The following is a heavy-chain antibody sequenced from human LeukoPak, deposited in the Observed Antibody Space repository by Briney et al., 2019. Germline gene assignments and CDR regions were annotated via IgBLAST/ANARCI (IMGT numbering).Heavy chain of an antibody. Sequence: SVKVPCKASGYTFTSYAISLVRQAPGQRLGGMGGIIPIFGTANYAQKFQGRVTITADKSTSPAYMELSSLRSEDTAVYYCARVSVKDYYDSSGSFDYWGQGTLVTVSS. D-gene: IGHD3-22*01. V-gene: IGHV1-69*06. CDR3: ARVSVKDYYDSSGSFDY. CDR1: GYTFTSYA. J-gene: IGHJ4*02. CDR2: IIPIFGTA.